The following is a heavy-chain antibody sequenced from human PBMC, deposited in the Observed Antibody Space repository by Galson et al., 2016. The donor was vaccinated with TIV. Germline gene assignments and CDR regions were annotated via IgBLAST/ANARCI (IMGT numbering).Heavy chain of an antibody. CDR3: ARANGHYYFGMDV. CDR2: IYYSGTT. Sequence: TLSLTCTVSGDSISSGDSFWSWIRQPPGKGLEWIGYIYYSGTTYYNPSLKSRVSTSVDRSKNQFSLKLSSVTVADTAVYYFARANGHYYFGMDVWGQGTTVIVSS. D-gene: IGHD1-1*01. J-gene: IGHJ6*02. CDR1: GDSISSGDSF. V-gene: IGHV4-30-4*08.